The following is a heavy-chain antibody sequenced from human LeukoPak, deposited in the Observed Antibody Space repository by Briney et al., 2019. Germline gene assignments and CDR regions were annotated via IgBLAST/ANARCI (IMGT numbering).Heavy chain of an antibody. Sequence: SQTLSLTCAISGDSVPSNSAAWNWVRQSPSRGLEWPGRTYYRSKWYRHYAISVKSRITINPDTSKNQFSLQLNSVTPEDTAVYYCARGPGRFDPWGQGTLVTVSS. V-gene: IGHV6-1*01. CDR3: ARGPGRFDP. D-gene: IGHD1-14*01. CDR2: TYYRSKWYR. J-gene: IGHJ5*02. CDR1: GDSVPSNSAA.